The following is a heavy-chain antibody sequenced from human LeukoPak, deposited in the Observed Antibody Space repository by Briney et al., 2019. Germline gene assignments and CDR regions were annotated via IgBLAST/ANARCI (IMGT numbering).Heavy chain of an antibody. J-gene: IGHJ4*02. CDR2: VFYSGRT. Sequence: SGTLSLTCTVSGVSITSYCWSWIRQPPGKGLEWIGYVFYSGRTNYNPSLQSRVTISLDTSNNQFSLKLTSVTAADTAVYYCARGEHDYWGQGTLVTVSS. D-gene: IGHD1/OR15-1a*01. V-gene: IGHV4-59*01. CDR1: GVSITSYC. CDR3: ARGEHDY.